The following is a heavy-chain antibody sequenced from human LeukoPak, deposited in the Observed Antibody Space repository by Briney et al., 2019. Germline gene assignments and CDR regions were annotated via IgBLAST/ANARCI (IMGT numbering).Heavy chain of an antibody. J-gene: IGHJ6*02. CDR2: INPSGGST. Sequence: ASVKVSCKASGYTFTGYYMHWVRQAPGQGLEWMGIINPSGGSTSYAQKFQGRVTMTRDTSTSTVYMELSSLRSEDTAVYYCARDYSSWYIDYYYYGMDVWGQGTTVTVSS. CDR3: ARDYSSWYIDYYYYGMDV. V-gene: IGHV1-46*01. D-gene: IGHD6-13*01. CDR1: GYTFTGYY.